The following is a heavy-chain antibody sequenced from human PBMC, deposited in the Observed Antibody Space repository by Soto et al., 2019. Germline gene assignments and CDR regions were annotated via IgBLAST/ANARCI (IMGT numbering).Heavy chain of an antibody. V-gene: IGHV4-30-4*01. J-gene: IGHJ5*02. CDR3: ARAGIQLWLSGRERFDP. D-gene: IGHD5-18*01. Sequence: SETLSLTCTVSGGSISSGNYYWGWIRQSPGKGLEWIGYIYSTGSSYYNPSLRSRVSMSVDTSKNQFSLNLSSVTAADTAVYFCARAGIQLWLSGRERFDPWGQGTLVTVYS. CDR1: GGSISSGNYY. CDR2: IYSTGSS.